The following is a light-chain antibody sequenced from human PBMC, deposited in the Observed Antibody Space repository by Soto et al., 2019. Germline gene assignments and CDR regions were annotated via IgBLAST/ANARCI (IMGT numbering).Light chain of an antibody. Sequence: QSVLTQPPSASATPGQRITISCFGSSSNIGSNYGYWYQQLPGTAPKLLISRDDERPSGVPDRFSGSKSGTSASLAISGVRSEDEADYFCAAWDDSLRAPVFGGWTKLTVL. CDR2: RDD. CDR1: SSNIGSNY. V-gene: IGLV1-47*01. J-gene: IGLJ2*01. CDR3: AAWDDSLRAPV.